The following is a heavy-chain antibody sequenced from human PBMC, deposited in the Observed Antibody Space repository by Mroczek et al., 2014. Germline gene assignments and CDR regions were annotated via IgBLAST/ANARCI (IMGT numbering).Heavy chain of an antibody. Sequence: QVQLVESGPGLVKPSETLSLTCTVSGGSISSSSYYWGWIRQPPGKGLEWIGSIYYSGSTYYNPSLKSRVTISVDTSKNQFSLKLSSVTAADTAVYYCAIHLQPDRGRVTHRDKVDYWGQGTLVTVSS. J-gene: IGHJ4*02. CDR2: IYYSGST. V-gene: IGHV4-39*01. CDR1: GGSISSSSYY. CDR3: AIHLQPDRGRVTHRDKVDY. D-gene: IGHD1-26*01.